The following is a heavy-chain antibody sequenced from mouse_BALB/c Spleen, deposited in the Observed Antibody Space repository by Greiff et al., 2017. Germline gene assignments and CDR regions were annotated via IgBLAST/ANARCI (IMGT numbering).Heavy chain of an antibody. D-gene: IGHD2-2*01. J-gene: IGHJ4*01. Sequence: EVKVVESGGGLVQPGGSRKLSCAASGFTFSSFGMHWVRQAPEKGLEWVAYISSGSSTIYYADTVKGRFTISRDNPKNTLFLQMTSLRSEDTAMYYCARHGYDVSYYAMDYWGQGTSVTVSS. CDR2: ISSGSSTI. V-gene: IGHV5-17*02. CDR3: ARHGYDVSYYAMDY. CDR1: GFTFSSFG.